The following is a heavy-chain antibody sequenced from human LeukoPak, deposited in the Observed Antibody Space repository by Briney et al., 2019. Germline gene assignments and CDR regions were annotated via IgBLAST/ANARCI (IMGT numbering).Heavy chain of an antibody. J-gene: IGHJ4*02. D-gene: IGHD3-16*01. CDR3: AGITSWSHSEN. Sequence: VGSLRLSCAASGFTFIKYDMHWVRQAPGKGLEWVTFIRSDGSNKNYTDSVKGRVTISRDNAKNSLYLQMNSLRAEDTAVYYCAGITSWSHSENWGQGTLVTVSS. CDR2: IRSDGSNK. V-gene: IGHV3-30*02. CDR1: GFTFIKYD.